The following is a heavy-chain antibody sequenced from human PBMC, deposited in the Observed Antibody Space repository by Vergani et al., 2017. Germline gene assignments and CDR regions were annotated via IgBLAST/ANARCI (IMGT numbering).Heavy chain of an antibody. D-gene: IGHD6-19*01. CDR2: IYYSGST. J-gene: IGHJ5*02. CDR3: AGHSTVEWLVKLGWIDP. Sequence: QLQLQESGPGLVKPSATLSLTCSVSGTSIRSSNYYWGWIRQPPGKGLEWIASIYYSGSTYYNPSLKSRVTISVDTSKNQFSLKLGSVTAADTAVYFWAGHSTVEWLVKLGWIDPWGQGILVTVSS. V-gene: IGHV4-39*01. CDR1: GTSIRSSNYY.